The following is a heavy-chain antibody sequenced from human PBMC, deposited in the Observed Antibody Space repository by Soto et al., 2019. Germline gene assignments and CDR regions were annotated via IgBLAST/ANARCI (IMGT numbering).Heavy chain of an antibody. J-gene: IGHJ4*02. Sequence: QLQLQESGPGLVKPSETLSLTCTVSGGSISSSSYYWGWIRQPPGKGLEWIGSIYYSGSTYYNPSLXXPXTXXGHTAKNQFSLKLSSVTAADTAVYYCARHATHFDYWGQGTLVTVSS. CDR2: IYYSGST. D-gene: IGHD2-15*01. CDR3: ARHATHFDY. V-gene: IGHV4-39*01. CDR1: GGSISSSSYY.